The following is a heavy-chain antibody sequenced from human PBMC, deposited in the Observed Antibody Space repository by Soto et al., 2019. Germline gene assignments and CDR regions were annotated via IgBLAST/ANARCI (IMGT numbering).Heavy chain of an antibody. D-gene: IGHD2-15*01. CDR3: ARVVVAATHFAFDI. CDR1: GYTYASYG. V-gene: IGHV1-18*01. J-gene: IGHJ3*02. Sequence: VTSVKVSCKDSGYTYASYGSSWVRQAPGQGLEWMGWISAYNGNTNYAQKLQGRVTMTTDTSTSTAYMELRSLRSDDTAVYYCARVVVAATHFAFDIWGQGTMVTVSS. CDR2: ISAYNGNT.